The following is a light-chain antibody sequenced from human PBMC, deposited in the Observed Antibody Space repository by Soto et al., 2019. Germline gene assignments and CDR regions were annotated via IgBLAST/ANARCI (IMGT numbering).Light chain of an antibody. J-gene: IGKJ4*01. CDR2: GAS. V-gene: IGKV3-20*01. CDR3: QQYGSSPRLT. Sequence: EIVLTQSPGTLSLSPGERATLSCRASQSVSNNYLAWYQQRPGQAPRLLIYGASSRATGIPDRFSGSGSGTYFALTISRLEPEDFAVYYCQQYGSSPRLTFGGGTKVEIK. CDR1: QSVSNNY.